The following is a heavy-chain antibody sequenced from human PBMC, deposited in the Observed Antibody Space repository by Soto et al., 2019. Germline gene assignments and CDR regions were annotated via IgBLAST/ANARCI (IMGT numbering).Heavy chain of an antibody. J-gene: IGHJ5*02. CDR2: IYYSGST. Sequence: SETLSLTCTVSGGSISSGDYYWSWIRQPPGKGLEWIGYIYYSGSTYYNPSLKSRVTISVDTSKNQFSLKLSSVTAADTAVYYCARAWTATAGWANWFDRWGQGTLVTVSS. CDR1: GGSISSGDYY. V-gene: IGHV4-30-4*01. CDR3: ARAWTATAGWANWFDR. D-gene: IGHD6-13*01.